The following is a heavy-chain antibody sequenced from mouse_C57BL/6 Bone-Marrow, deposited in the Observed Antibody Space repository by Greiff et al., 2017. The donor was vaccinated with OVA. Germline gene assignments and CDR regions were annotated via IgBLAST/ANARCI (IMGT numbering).Heavy chain of an antibody. CDR3: ARDGGFFDY. J-gene: IGHJ2*01. V-gene: IGHV3-6*01. CDR1: GYSITSGYY. Sequence: EVKLQESGPGLVNPSQSLSLTCSVTGYSITSGYYWNWIRQFPGNKLEWMGYISYDGSNNYNPSLKNRSSITRDTSKNQFVLKLNSVTTEDTATYYWARDGGFFDYWGQGTTLTVSS. CDR2: ISYDGSN.